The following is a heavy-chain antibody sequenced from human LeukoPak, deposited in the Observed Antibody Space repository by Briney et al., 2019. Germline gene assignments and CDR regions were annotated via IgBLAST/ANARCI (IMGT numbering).Heavy chain of an antibody. CDR2: ISAYNGNT. J-gene: IGHJ4*02. Sequence: ASVKVSCTASGYTFTSYGISWVRRAPGQGLEWMGWISAYNGNTNYAQKLQGRVTMTTGTSTSTAYMELRSLRSDDTAVYYCARDRITMIAPGIEFDYWGQGTLVTVSS. V-gene: IGHV1-18*01. CDR3: ARDRITMIAPGIEFDY. CDR1: GYTFTSYG. D-gene: IGHD3-22*01.